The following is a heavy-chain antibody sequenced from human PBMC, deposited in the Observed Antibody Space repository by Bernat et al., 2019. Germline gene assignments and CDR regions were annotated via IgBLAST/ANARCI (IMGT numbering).Heavy chain of an antibody. CDR1: GFTFSSYA. D-gene: IGHD4-23*01. CDR3: AKSHGGWGWYYFDY. CDR2: ISGGGGGT. V-gene: IGHV3-23*01. J-gene: IGHJ4*02. Sequence: EVQLLESGGGLVQPGGSLRLSCAASGFTFSSYAMSWVRQAPGKGLEWVSAISGGGGGTYYADSVKGRFTISRDNSKNTLYLQMNSLRAEDTAVYYCAKSHGGWGWYYFDYWGQGTLVTVSS.